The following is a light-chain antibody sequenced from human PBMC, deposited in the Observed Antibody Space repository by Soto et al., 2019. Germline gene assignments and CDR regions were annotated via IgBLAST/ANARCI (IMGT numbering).Light chain of an antibody. V-gene: IGLV1-44*01. CDR2: SNN. Sequence: QPVLTQPPSASGTPGQRVTISCYGSSSNIGSNTVNWYQQLPGTAPKLLIYSNNQRPSGVPDRFSGSKSGTSASLAISGLQSEDEADYHCAGWVDSLNGVVFGGGTKVTVL. J-gene: IGLJ2*01. CDR3: AGWVDSLNGVV. CDR1: SSNIGSNT.